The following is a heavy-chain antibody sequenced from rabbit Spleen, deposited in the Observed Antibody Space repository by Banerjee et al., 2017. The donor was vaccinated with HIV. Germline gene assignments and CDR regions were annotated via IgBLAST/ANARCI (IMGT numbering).Heavy chain of an antibody. Sequence: QEQLEESGGGLVQPEGSLALTCKASGFTLSSSYWICWVRQAPGKGLEWIACIYGGDSGSTYYASWAKGRFTCSKTSSTTVTLQMTSLTAADTATYFCARDSGSSFSTYGMDLWGQGTLVTVS. CDR2: IYGGDSGST. CDR3: ARDSGSSFSTYGMDL. J-gene: IGHJ6*01. D-gene: IGHD8-1*01. CDR1: GFTLSSSYW. V-gene: IGHV1S45*01.